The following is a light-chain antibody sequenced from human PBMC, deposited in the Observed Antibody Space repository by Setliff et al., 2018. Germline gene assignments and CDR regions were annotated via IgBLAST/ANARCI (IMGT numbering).Light chain of an antibody. Sequence: SVLTQPRSVSGSPGQSVTISCTGTSSDVGGYNYVSWYQQYPGKAPKLMIYDVSKRPSGVPDRFSGSKSGNTASLTISGLQAEDEADYYCCSYAGSYPYVFGTGTKSPS. J-gene: IGLJ1*01. CDR2: DVS. CDR3: CSYAGSYPYV. CDR1: SSDVGGYNY. V-gene: IGLV2-11*01.